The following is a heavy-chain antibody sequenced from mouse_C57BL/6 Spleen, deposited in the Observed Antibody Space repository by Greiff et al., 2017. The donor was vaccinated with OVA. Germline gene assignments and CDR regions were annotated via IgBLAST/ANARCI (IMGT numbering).Heavy chain of an antibody. D-gene: IGHD2-4*01. CDR2: IYPGSGST. Sequence: QVQLKQPGAELVKPGASVKMSCKASGYTFTSYWITWVKQRPGQGLEWIGDIYPGSGSTNYNEKFKSKATLTVDTSSSTAYMQLSSLTSEDSAVYYCARSEGPLYYDYDGYYFDYWGQGTTLTVSS. CDR1: GYTFTSYW. V-gene: IGHV1-55*01. CDR3: ARSEGPLYYDYDGYYFDY. J-gene: IGHJ2*01.